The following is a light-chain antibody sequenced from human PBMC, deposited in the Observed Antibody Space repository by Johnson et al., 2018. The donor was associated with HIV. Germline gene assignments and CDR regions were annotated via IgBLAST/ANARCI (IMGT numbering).Light chain of an antibody. V-gene: IGLV1-51*01. J-gene: IGLJ1*01. CDR2: DNS. CDR3: GTWDSSLSAGV. CDR1: RSNIGDNF. Sequence: QPVLTQPPSVSAAPGQKVTISCSGNRSNIGDNFVSWYQHLPGTSPKLLVYDNSKRPSGIPDRFSGSKSGTSATLGITGLQTGDEADYYSGTWDSSLSAGVFGTGTKVTVL.